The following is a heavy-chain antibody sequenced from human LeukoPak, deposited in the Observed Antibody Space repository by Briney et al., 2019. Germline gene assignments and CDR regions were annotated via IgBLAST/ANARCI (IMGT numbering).Heavy chain of an antibody. D-gene: IGHD1-1*01. CDR2: IYYSGST. CDR3: ARDRLERRYYYYGTDV. CDR1: GGSISSGGYY. Sequence: PSETLSLTCTVSGGSISSGGYYWSWIRQHPGKGLEWIGYIYYSGSTYYNPSLKSRVTISVDTSKNQFSLKLSSVTAADTAVYYCARDRLERRYYYYGTDVWGQGTTVTVSS. J-gene: IGHJ6*02. V-gene: IGHV4-31*03.